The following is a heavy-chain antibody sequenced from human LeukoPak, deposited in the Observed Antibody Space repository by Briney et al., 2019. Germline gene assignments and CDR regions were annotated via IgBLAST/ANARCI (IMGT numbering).Heavy chain of an antibody. J-gene: IGHJ5*02. V-gene: IGHV3-15*01. Sequence: PGGSLRLSCAASGFTFSNAWMSWVRQAPGKGLEWVGRIKSKTDGGTTDYAAPVKGRFTISRDDSKNTLYLQMNSLKTEDTAVYYCTTGLVAAVGDWFDHWGQGTLVTVSS. CDR1: GFTFSNAW. D-gene: IGHD6-13*01. CDR3: TTGLVAAVGDWFDH. CDR2: IKSKTDGGTT.